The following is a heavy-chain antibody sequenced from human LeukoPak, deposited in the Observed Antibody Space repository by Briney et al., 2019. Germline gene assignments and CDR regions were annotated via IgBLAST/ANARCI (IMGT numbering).Heavy chain of an antibody. D-gene: IGHD6-19*01. CDR3: AETYNSGWPFDY. CDR2: INPNSGDT. J-gene: IGHJ4*02. CDR1: ESTFTGYY. Sequence: ASVKVSCKASESTFTGYYIHWVRQAPGQGLEWMGRINPNSGDTNYAQKFQGRVTMTRDTSISTAYMELSRLRSDDTAVYYCAETYNSGWPFDYWGQGTLVTVSS. V-gene: IGHV1-2*06.